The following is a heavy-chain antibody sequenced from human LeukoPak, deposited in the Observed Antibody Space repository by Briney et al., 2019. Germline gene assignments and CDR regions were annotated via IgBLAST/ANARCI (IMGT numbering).Heavy chain of an antibody. CDR2: IHTSGST. CDR3: ARHAFGSSWSGFDY. J-gene: IGHJ4*02. V-gene: IGHV4-4*09. Sequence: PSETLCLTCTVSGGSISSYCCSWIRQPPGKGLEWIGDIHTSGSTNYNPSLKSRVTISVDTSKNQFSLKLRSVTAADTAVYYCARHAFGSSWSGFDYWGQGTLVTVSS. CDR1: GGSISSYC. D-gene: IGHD6-13*01.